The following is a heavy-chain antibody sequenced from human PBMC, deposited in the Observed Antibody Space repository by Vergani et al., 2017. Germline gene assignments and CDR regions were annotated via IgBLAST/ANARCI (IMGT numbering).Heavy chain of an antibody. Sequence: EVQLVESGGGLVQPGGSLRLSCAASGFTVSSNYMSWVRQAPGKGLEWVSVIYSGGSTYYADSVKGRFTISRDNSKNTLYLQMNSLRAEDTAVYYCARNKRPRELRLYHDYWGQGTLVTVSS. CDR1: GFTVSSNY. J-gene: IGHJ4*02. D-gene: IGHD1-7*01. CDR3: ARNKRPRELRLYHDY. V-gene: IGHV3-66*01. CDR2: IYSGGST.